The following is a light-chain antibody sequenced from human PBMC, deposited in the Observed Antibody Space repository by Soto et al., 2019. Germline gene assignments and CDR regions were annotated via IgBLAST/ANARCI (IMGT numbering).Light chain of an antibody. CDR3: QQYDSSPPTYS. Sequence: EIVLTQSPGTLSLSPGESATLSCRASQSVDSRFVAWYQQKPGQAPRLLIYAASNRATGIQDRFSGSGSGTDFTLTISRLEHEDFAVYYCQQYDSSPPTYSFGQGTKLEIK. CDR1: QSVDSRF. V-gene: IGKV3-20*01. J-gene: IGKJ2*03. CDR2: AAS.